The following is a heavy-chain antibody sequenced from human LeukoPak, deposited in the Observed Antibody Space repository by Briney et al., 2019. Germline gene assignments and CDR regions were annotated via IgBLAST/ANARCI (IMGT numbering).Heavy chain of an antibody. CDR1: GFDFRNFG. J-gene: IGHJ4*02. V-gene: IGHV3-30*18. Sequence: GGSLRLSCAASGFDFRNFGMHWVRQAPGKGLEWVAVISFDVNDNYYADSVRGRFTISRVNSMNTLYLQMNSLRPDDTAVYYCAKDMRGPPAYYFDYWGQGTLVTVSS. CDR2: ISFDVNDN. CDR3: AKDMRGPPAYYFDY.